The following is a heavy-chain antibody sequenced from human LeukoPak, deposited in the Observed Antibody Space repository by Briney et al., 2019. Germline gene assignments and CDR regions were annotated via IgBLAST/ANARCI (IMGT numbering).Heavy chain of an antibody. CDR1: GDSISSSSYF. CDR2: SYHTGNT. D-gene: IGHD4-17*01. J-gene: IGHJ3*02. Sequence: SETLSLTCSVSGDSISSSSYFWGWIRQSPGQGLEWIGTSYHTGNTYYNPSLKSRVTISIDTSKNQFSLKLSSVTAADTAVYYCARDLVTVTKGFDIWGQGTMVSVSS. V-gene: IGHV4-39*07. CDR3: ARDLVTVTKGFDI.